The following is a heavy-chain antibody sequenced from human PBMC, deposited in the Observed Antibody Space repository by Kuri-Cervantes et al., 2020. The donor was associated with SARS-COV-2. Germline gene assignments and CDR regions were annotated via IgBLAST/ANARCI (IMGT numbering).Heavy chain of an antibody. CDR2: IYYSGST. CDR1: GGSISSSSYY. V-gene: IGHV4-39*01. CDR3: ARKMDTAMVIDY. J-gene: IGHJ4*02. D-gene: IGHD5-18*01. Sequence: GSLRLSCTVSGGSISSSSYYWGWIRQPPGKGLEWIGSIYYSGSTYYNPSLKSRVTISVDTSKNQFSLKLSSVTAADTAVYYCARKMDTAMVIDYWGQGTLVTVSS.